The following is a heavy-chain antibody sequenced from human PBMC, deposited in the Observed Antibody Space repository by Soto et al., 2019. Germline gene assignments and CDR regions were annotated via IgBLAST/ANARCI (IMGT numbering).Heavy chain of an antibody. Sequence: ASVKVSCKASGGTFSSSTISWVRQAPGQGLEWMGGIIPIFGTANYAQKFQGRVTITADESTSTAYMELSSLRSEDMAVYYCARDGTYYYDSSGYYYFDYWGQGTLVTVSS. CDR3: ARDGTYYYDSSGYYYFDY. CDR2: IIPIFGTA. CDR1: GGTFSSST. V-gene: IGHV1-69*13. D-gene: IGHD3-22*01. J-gene: IGHJ4*02.